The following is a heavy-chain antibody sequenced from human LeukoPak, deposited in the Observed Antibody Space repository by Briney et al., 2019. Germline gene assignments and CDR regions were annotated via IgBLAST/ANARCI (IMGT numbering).Heavy chain of an antibody. Sequence: ASVKVSCKASGYTFIRYGITWVRQAPGQGLEWMGWISAYNGNTHYAQKFQGRVTMTIDTSTSTAYMELRSLRSDDTAVYYCARVAVPRDYMDVWGKGTTVTVSS. J-gene: IGHJ6*03. V-gene: IGHV1-18*01. D-gene: IGHD2-2*01. CDR1: GYTFIRYG. CDR3: ARVAVPRDYMDV. CDR2: ISAYNGNT.